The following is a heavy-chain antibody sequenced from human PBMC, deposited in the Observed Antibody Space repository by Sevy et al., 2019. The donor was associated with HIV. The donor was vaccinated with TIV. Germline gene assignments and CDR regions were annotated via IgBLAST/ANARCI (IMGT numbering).Heavy chain of an antibody. CDR3: ARSRYCSSTSCRPYYYYGMDV. J-gene: IGHJ6*02. V-gene: IGHV3-11*01. Sequence: GGSLRLSCAASGFTFSDYYMSWIRQAPGMGLEWVSYISSSGSTIYYADSVKGRFTISRDNAKNSLYLQMNSLRAEDTAVYYCARSRYCSSTSCRPYYYYGMDVWGQGTTVTVSS. D-gene: IGHD2-2*01. CDR2: ISSSGSTI. CDR1: GFTFSDYY.